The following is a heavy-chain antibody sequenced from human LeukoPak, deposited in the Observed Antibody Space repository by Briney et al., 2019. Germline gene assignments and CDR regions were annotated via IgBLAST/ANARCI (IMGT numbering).Heavy chain of an antibody. CDR3: AKGGYSNGRYYYYYMDV. J-gene: IGHJ6*03. V-gene: IGHV3-7*03. CDR1: GFTFSSYW. D-gene: IGHD5-18*01. CDR2: IKQDGSEK. Sequence: GGSLRLSCAASGFTFSSYWMSWVRQAPGKGLEWVANIKQDGSEKYYVDSVKGRFTISRDNAKNTLYLQMNSLRAEDTAVYYCAKGGYSNGRYYYYYMDVWGEGTTVTVSS.